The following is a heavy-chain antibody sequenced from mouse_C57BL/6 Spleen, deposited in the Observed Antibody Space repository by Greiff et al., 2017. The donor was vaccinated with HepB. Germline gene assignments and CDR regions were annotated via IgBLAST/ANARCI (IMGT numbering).Heavy chain of an antibody. CDR3: ARNDGYSYYYAMDY. Sequence: DVQLVESGGGLVKPGGSLKLSCAASGFTFSSYAMSWVRQTPEKRLEWVATISDGGSYTYYPDNVKGRFTISRDNAKNNLYLQMSHLKSEDTAMYYCARNDGYSYYYAMDYWGQGTSVTVSS. CDR1: GFTFSSYA. V-gene: IGHV5-4*01. D-gene: IGHD2-3*01. CDR2: ISDGGSYT. J-gene: IGHJ4*01.